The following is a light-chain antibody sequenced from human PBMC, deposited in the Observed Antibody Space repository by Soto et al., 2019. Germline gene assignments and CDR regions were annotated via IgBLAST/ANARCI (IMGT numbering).Light chain of an antibody. CDR2: AAS. J-gene: IGKJ5*01. CDR1: QGISSY. Sequence: DIQLTQSPSFLSASVGDRVTITCRASQGISSYLAWYQQKPGKAPNLLIYAASTLQGGVPSTFSGSGSGTEFTLTISSLQPEDVATYYCQQLISYPITFGQGTRVEIK. CDR3: QQLISYPIT. V-gene: IGKV1-9*01.